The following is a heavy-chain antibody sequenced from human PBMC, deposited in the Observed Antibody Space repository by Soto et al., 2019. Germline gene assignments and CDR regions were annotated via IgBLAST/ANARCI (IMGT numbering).Heavy chain of an antibody. Sequence: EVQLVESGGGLVKPGGSLRLSCAASGFTISGAWMNWVRQAPGKGLEWVGRIKTKTQGETTDYAAPVKGRFTISRDDSENTLSLHMNSLKIEDTAVYYCTTGSVEGYWGQGTLVTASS. J-gene: IGHJ4*02. CDR1: GFTISGAW. CDR3: TTGSVEGY. CDR2: IKTKTQGETT. V-gene: IGHV3-15*07. D-gene: IGHD1-26*01.